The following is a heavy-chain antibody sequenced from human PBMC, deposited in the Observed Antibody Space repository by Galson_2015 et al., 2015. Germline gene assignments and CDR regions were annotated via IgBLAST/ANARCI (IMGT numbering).Heavy chain of an antibody. CDR2: ISYDGSSK. D-gene: IGHD4-17*01. Sequence: SLRLSCAASGFTFSSYAMHWVRQAPGKGLEWVAVISYDGSSKYYADSVKGRFTISRDNSKNTLYLQMNSLRAEDTAVYYCARGGGDHTYYYYGMDVWGQGTTVTVSS. CDR3: ARGGGDHTYYYYGMDV. CDR1: GFTFSSYA. V-gene: IGHV3-30-3*01. J-gene: IGHJ6*02.